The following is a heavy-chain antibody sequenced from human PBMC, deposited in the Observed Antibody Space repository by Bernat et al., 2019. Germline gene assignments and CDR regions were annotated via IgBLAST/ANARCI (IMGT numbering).Heavy chain of an antibody. CDR1: GFSLSSYE. J-gene: IGHJ4*02. Sequence: EVQLVESGGGLVQPGGSLRLSCAASGFSLSSYEINWVRQTPGKGLEWVSYMNIGGSPIYYADSVNGRFTISRDNAKNSFYLQMNSLRVEDTALYYCATHQLLQPPYIFYWGQGTLVTVSS. CDR2: MNIGGSPI. D-gene: IGHD2-2*01. CDR3: ATHQLLQPPYIFY. V-gene: IGHV3-48*03.